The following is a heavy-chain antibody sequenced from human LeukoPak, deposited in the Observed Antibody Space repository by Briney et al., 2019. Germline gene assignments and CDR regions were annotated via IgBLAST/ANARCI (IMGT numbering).Heavy chain of an antibody. CDR1: GFTFSNYG. CDR3: SGGSNFDF. J-gene: IGHJ4*02. V-gene: IGHV3-30*03. Sequence: QPGTSLRLSCAASGFTFSNYGMHWVRQAPSEGLEWVAVILYNGKKEYYADSMKGRFTISRDNSKNTLYLQMNSLRSEDTAVYYCSGGSNFDFWGQGVLVTVSS. D-gene: IGHD2-15*01. CDR2: ILYNGKKE.